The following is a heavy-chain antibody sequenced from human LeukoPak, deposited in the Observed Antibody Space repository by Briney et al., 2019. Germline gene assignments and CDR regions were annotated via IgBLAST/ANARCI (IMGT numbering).Heavy chain of an antibody. D-gene: IGHD2-15*01. CDR2: ITNSGSTI. Sequence: GGSLRLSCAASGFTFSDYHMTWLRHAPGKGLEWISYITNSGSTIYYADSVKGRFTISRDNAKNSLSLQMNGLRAEDTAVYYCARERANATRGAFDIWGQGTLVTVSS. V-gene: IGHV3-11*01. J-gene: IGHJ3*02. CDR3: ARERANATRGAFDI. CDR1: GFTFSDYH.